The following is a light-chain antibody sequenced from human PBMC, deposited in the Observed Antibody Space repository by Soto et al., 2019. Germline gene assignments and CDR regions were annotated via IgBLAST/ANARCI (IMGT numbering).Light chain of an antibody. J-gene: IGLJ1*01. CDR1: SSDVGAYNY. V-gene: IGLV2-14*01. Sequence: QSALTQPASVSGSPGQSITISCTGTSSDVGAYNYVSWYQQHPGKAPKVMIYEVSNRPSGVSVRFSGSKSGNTASLTISGLQAEDEADYYCSSYTSSNTLVFGTGTKLTVL. CDR2: EVS. CDR3: SSYTSSNTLV.